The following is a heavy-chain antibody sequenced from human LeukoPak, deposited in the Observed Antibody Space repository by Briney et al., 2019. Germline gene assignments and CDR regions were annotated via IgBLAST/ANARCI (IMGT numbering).Heavy chain of an antibody. V-gene: IGHV3-48*03. CDR3: AREGGAYCGGDCYTNWFDP. CDR1: GFTFSSYE. Sequence: PRGSLRLSCAASGFTFSSYEMDWVRQAPGEGLGWVSCISSSGSTIYYAHSVKGRFTISRDNAKNSLYLQMNSLRAEDTAVYYCAREGGAYCGGDCYTNWFDPWGQGTLVTVSS. D-gene: IGHD2-21*02. CDR2: ISSSGSTI. J-gene: IGHJ5*02.